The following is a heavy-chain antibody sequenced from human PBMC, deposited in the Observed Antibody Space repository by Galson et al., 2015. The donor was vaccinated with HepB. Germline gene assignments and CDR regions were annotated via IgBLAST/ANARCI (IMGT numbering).Heavy chain of an antibody. J-gene: IGHJ5*02. CDR1: GFIFSTYA. V-gene: IGHV3-23*01. CDR3: AKGGGDFWSGPLFDP. D-gene: IGHD3-3*01. CDR2: ISGSGGTT. Sequence: LRLSCAASGFIFSTYAMSWVRQAPGKGLEWVAAISGSGGTTYYADSMEGRVTISRHNSKNTLYLQINSLRAEDTAIYSCAKGGGDFWSGPLFDPWGQGTLVTVSS.